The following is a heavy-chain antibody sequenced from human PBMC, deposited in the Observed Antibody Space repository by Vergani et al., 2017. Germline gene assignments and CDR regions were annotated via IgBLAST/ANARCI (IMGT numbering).Heavy chain of an antibody. D-gene: IGHD4-23*01. CDR3: ARRGTTVVTGDAFDI. CDR2: ISYDGSNK. J-gene: IGHJ4*02. Sequence: QVQLVESGGGVVQPGRSLRLSCAASGFTFSSYGMHWVRQAPGKGLEWVAVISYDGSNKYYADSVKGRFTISRDNSKNTLYLQMNSLRAEDTAVYYCARRGTTVVTGDAFDIWGQGTLVTVSS. CDR1: GFTFSSYG. V-gene: IGHV3-30*03.